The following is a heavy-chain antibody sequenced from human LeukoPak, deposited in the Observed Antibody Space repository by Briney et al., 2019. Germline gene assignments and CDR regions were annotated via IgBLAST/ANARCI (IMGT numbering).Heavy chain of an antibody. V-gene: IGHV4-31*03. CDR2: IYYSGST. D-gene: IGHD2-2*01. J-gene: IGHJ4*02. Sequence: SQTLSLTCTVSGDSISSGGYFWSWIRQHPGKGLEWIGYIYYSGSTYYSPSLKSRLTISVDTSKNQFSLMLSSVTAADTAVYYCARVPAAIPSPDYWGQGTLVTVSS. CDR1: GDSISSGGYF. CDR3: ARVPAAIPSPDY.